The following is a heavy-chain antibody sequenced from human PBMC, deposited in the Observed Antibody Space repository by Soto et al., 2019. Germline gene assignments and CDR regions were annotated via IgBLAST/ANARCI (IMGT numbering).Heavy chain of an antibody. D-gene: IGHD6-19*01. CDR2: VYHTGTT. Sequence: SETLSLTCDVSGASITTYYWSWIRQAPGKGLEWIGNVYHTGTTDYNSSLKSRVTISVDTSKDQFSLNMNSVTAADTAVYYCARRLFGSGWTLDSWGQGALVTVS. CDR1: GASITTYY. J-gene: IGHJ4*02. CDR3: ARRLFGSGWTLDS. V-gene: IGHV4-59*01.